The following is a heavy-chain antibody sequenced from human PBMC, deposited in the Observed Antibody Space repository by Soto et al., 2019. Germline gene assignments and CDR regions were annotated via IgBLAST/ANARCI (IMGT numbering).Heavy chain of an antibody. CDR2: IYYSGST. J-gene: IGHJ5*02. Sequence: SETLSLTCTVSGGSISSSSYYWGWIRQPPGKGLEWIGSIYYSGSTYYNPSLKSRVTISVDTSKNQFSLKLSSVTAADTAVYYCARRRRYFDYDWFDPWGQGTLVTVSS. D-gene: IGHD3-9*01. CDR1: GGSISSSSYY. V-gene: IGHV4-39*01. CDR3: ARRRRYFDYDWFDP.